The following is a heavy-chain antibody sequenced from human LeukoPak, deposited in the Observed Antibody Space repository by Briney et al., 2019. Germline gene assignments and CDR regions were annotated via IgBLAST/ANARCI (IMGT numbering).Heavy chain of an antibody. Sequence: ASVKVSCKGSGYTFSKYAMNWVRQAPGQGLEWMGWINTKTGDPTYGQGFTGRFVFSLETSVSTAYLQINSLKAEDTAVYYSARGGGGAVVPALWGQGTLITVSS. J-gene: IGHJ4*02. V-gene: IGHV7-4-1*02. CDR2: INTKTGDP. CDR1: GYTFSKYA. D-gene: IGHD2-2*01. CDR3: ARGGGGAVVPAL.